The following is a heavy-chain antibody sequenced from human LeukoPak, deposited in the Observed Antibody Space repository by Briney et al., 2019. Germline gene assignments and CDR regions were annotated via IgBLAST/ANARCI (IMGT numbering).Heavy chain of an antibody. CDR3: ATGAMVYEY. J-gene: IGHJ4*02. V-gene: IGHV1-24*01. CDR2: FGPQVGET. D-gene: IGHD3-10*01. Sequence: APVKVSCKVSGSTLTKISIDWVRQAPGKGLECMGTFGPQVGETIHSQKLQGRLKMTADTSTDTAYMEMSSLQSEDTAVYYCATGAMVYEYWGQGTLVTVSS. CDR1: GSTLTKIS.